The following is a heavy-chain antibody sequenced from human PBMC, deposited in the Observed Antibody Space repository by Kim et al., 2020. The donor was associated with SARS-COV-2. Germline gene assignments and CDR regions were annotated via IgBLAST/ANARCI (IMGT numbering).Heavy chain of an antibody. J-gene: IGHJ6*02. CDR3: ARVLQQWLSSHYYYGMDV. Sequence: SETLSLTCAVSGGSISSSNWWSWVRQPPGKGLEWIGEIYHSGSTNYNPSLKSRVTISVDKSENQFSLKLSSVTAADTAVYYCARVLQQWLSSHYYYGMDVWGQGTTVTVSS. V-gene: IGHV4-4*02. D-gene: IGHD6-19*01. CDR2: IYHSGST. CDR1: GGSISSSNW.